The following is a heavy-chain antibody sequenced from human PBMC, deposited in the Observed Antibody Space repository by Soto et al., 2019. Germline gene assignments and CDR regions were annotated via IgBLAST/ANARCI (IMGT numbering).Heavy chain of an antibody. J-gene: IGHJ4*02. Sequence: GGSLRLSCAASGFTVSSNYMSWVRQAPGKGLEWVSVIYNGGSTYYADSVKGRFTISRDNSENTLYLQVNSLRAEDTAVYYCARSFCSGGNCYPYYFDYWGQGALVTVSS. CDR2: IYNGGST. CDR3: ARSFCSGGNCYPYYFDY. D-gene: IGHD2-15*01. V-gene: IGHV3-53*01. CDR1: GFTVSSNY.